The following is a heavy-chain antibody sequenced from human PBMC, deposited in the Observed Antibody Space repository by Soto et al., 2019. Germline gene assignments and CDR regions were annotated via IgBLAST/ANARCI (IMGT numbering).Heavy chain of an antibody. CDR1: GFIFSNNA. CDR3: AIARVAESSLDH. CDR2: ISLDSSEI. Sequence: GGSLRLSCVGSGFIFSNNAMHWVRQAPGKGLVWAAFISLDSSEIHYADSVKCRFTISSDNPRNTLFLHVYSPRADDTAIYYCAIARVAESSLDHWGRGTLVTVSA. V-gene: IGHV3-30*01. D-gene: IGHD3-3*01. J-gene: IGHJ4*02.